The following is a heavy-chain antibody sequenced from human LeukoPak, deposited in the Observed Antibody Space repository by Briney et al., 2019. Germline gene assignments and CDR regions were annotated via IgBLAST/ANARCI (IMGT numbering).Heavy chain of an antibody. V-gene: IGHV3-23*01. J-gene: IGHJ4*02. CDR3: AKSPIAYGDLLTYFDY. D-gene: IGHD4-17*01. CDR2: ISVKGAST. Sequence: PGRSLTPSLATAGFTFSSYAMSSARHPPGNGMEWVSAISVKGASTTYADSVKGRLTISRDNSKNPLYLQMNSLRAEATAVYYCAKSPIAYGDLLTYFDYWGQGTLVTVSS. CDR1: GFTFSSYA.